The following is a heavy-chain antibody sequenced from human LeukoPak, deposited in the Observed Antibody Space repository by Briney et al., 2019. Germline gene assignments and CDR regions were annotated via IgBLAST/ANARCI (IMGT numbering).Heavy chain of an antibody. Sequence: GGSLRLSCAASGFTFSSYWMSWVRQAPGKGLEWVANIKQDGSEKYYVDSVKGRFTISRDNAKNSLYLQMNSLRAEDTAVYYCARLQRGYSYGFYYYYGMDVWGQGTTVTVSS. CDR2: IKQDGSEK. V-gene: IGHV3-7*01. CDR3: ARLQRGYSYGFYYYYGMDV. J-gene: IGHJ6*02. CDR1: GFTFSSYW. D-gene: IGHD5-18*01.